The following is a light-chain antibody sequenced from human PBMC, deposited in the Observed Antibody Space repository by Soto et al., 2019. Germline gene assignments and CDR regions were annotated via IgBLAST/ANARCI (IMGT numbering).Light chain of an antibody. CDR3: SSFAGNNNLV. CDR1: SSDVGGYNY. V-gene: IGLV2-8*01. Sequence: QSALTQPPSASGSPGQSVTISCTGTSSDVGGYNYVSWYQQHPGKATKLMISEVSKRPSGVPDRFSGSKSGNTASLTVSGLKAEYEADYYCSSFAGNNNLVFGGGTKLTVL. CDR2: EVS. J-gene: IGLJ2*01.